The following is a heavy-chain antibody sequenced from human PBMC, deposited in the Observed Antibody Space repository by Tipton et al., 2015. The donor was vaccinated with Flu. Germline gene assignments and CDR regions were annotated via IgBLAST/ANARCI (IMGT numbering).Heavy chain of an antibody. J-gene: IGHJ6*03. CDR1: GGSISSYY. Sequence: TLSLTCTVSGGSISSYYWSWIRQPAGKGLEWIGRIYTSGSTNYNPSLKSRVTMSVDTSKNQFSLKLSSVTAADTAVYYCARGGSGEVEYYYMDVWGKGTTVTVSS. D-gene: IGHD3-16*01. V-gene: IGHV4-4*07. CDR2: IYTSGST. CDR3: ARGGSGEVEYYYMDV.